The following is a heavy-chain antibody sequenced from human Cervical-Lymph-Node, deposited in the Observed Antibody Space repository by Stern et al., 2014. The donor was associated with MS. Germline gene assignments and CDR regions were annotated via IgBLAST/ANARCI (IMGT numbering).Heavy chain of an antibody. J-gene: IGHJ4*02. CDR1: GGSVSSGSYY. CDR3: ARTFIAVAGMWFDY. D-gene: IGHD6-19*01. Sequence: QLQLQESGPGLVKPSETLSLTCTVSGGSVSSGSYYWSWIRQPPGKGLEWIGYIYYSGSTNYNPSLKSRVTISVDTSKNQFSLKLSSVTAADTAVYYCARTFIAVAGMWFDYWGQGTLVTVSS. V-gene: IGHV4-61*01. CDR2: IYYSGST.